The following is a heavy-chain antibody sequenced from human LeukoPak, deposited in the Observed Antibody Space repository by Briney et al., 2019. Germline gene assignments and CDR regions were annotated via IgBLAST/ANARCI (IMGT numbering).Heavy chain of an antibody. V-gene: IGHV3-23*01. CDR1: GFTFSTYA. CDR3: ARACNGGGSCRYYYYGMDV. Sequence: GGSLRLSCTASGFTFSTYAMSWVRQAPGKGLEWVSAITDSGGNTYYAAPVKGRFTISRDNSKNTLYLQMNSLRAEDTAVYYCARACNGGGSCRYYYYGMDVWGQGTTVTVSS. J-gene: IGHJ6*02. D-gene: IGHD2-15*01. CDR2: ITDSGGNT.